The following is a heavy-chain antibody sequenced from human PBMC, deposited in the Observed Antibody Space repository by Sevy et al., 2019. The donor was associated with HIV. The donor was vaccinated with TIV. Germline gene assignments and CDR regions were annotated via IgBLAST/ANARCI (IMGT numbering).Heavy chain of an antibody. Sequence: GESLKISCQTSGYSFTSYWITWVRQMPGKGLEWMGRIDPSDSYSNYSPSFRGHIILSVDKSISTAYLEWGCLKASDTAIYYCARWGDCSGGSCFSETWFDPWGQGTLVTVSS. CDR2: IDPSDSYS. CDR1: GYSFTSYW. J-gene: IGHJ5*02. V-gene: IGHV5-10-1*01. CDR3: ARWGDCSGGSCFSETWFDP. D-gene: IGHD2-15*01.